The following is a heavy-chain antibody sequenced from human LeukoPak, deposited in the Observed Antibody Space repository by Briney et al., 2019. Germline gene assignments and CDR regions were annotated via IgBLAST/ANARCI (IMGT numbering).Heavy chain of an antibody. V-gene: IGHV3-23*01. CDR1: GFTFSCYA. CDR2: ISGSGGST. CDR3: AKPPAMVRGVIINYFDY. J-gene: IGHJ4*02. D-gene: IGHD3-10*01. Sequence: GGSLRLSCAASGFTFSCYAMSWVRQAPGKGLEWVSAISGSGGSTYYADSVKGRFTISRDNSKNTLYLQMNSLRAEDTAVYYCAKPPAMVRGVIINYFDYWGQGTLVTVSS.